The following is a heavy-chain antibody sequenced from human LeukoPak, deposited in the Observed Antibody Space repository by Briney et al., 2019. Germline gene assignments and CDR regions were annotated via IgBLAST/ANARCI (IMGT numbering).Heavy chain of an antibody. CDR1: GGSFSGYY. D-gene: IGHD4-17*01. CDR3: ARSSGDYKY. Sequence: PSETLSLTCAVYGGSFSGYYWSWIRQPPGKGLEWIGEINHSGSTNYNPSLKSRVTISVDTSKNQFSLKLSSVTAADTAVYYCARSSGDYKYWDQGTLVTVSS. J-gene: IGHJ4*01. CDR2: INHSGST. V-gene: IGHV4-34*01.